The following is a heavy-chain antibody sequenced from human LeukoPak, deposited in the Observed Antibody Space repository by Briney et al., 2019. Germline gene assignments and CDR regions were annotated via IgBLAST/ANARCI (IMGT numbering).Heavy chain of an antibody. CDR1: GGTFSSYA. Sequence: ASVKVSCKASGGTFSSYAISWVRQATGQGLEWMGWMNPDTGNSGYAQKFQGRVTMTRDTSISTAYMELSSLRSEDTAVYYCARLSQTPAYYDTSVYYYLGYWGQGTLVTASS. CDR3: ARLSQTPAYYDTSVYYYLGY. J-gene: IGHJ4*02. CDR2: MNPDTGNS. V-gene: IGHV1-8*02. D-gene: IGHD3-22*01.